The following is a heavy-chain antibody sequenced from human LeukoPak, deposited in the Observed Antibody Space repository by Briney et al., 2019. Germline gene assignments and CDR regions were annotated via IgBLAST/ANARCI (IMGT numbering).Heavy chain of an antibody. CDR3: AKGPLVWGSYRYMYFDY. CDR1: GFTFDDYA. Sequence: PGGSLRLSCAASGFTFDDYAMHWVRHAPGKGLEWVSGISWNSGSIGYADSVKGRFTISRDNAKNSLYLQMNSLRAEDTALYYCAKGPLVWGSYRYMYFDYWGQGTLVTVSS. J-gene: IGHJ4*02. CDR2: ISWNSGSI. V-gene: IGHV3-9*01. D-gene: IGHD3-16*02.